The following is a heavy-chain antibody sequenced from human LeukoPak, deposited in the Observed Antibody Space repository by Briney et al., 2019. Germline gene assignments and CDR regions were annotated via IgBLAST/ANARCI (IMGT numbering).Heavy chain of an antibody. CDR2: IKQAGSEI. CDR3: AKDIPEWGWELRTGVDY. J-gene: IGHJ4*02. V-gene: IGHV3-7*01. CDR1: GFTFSSFW. Sequence: GGSLRLSCAAAGFTFSSFWMSWVRQAPGKGLEWVANIKQAGSEIYYVDSVKGRFTISRDNAKNTLYLQMNSLRAEDTAVYYCAKDIPEWGWELRTGVDYWGQGTLVTVSS. D-gene: IGHD1-26*01.